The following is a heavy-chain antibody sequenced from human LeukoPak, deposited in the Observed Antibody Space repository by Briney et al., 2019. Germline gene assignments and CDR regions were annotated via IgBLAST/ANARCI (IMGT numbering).Heavy chain of an antibody. Sequence: SETLSLTCAVTGYSISSGYYWGWIRQPPGKGLEWIGSIYHSGSTYYNPSLKSRVTISVDTSKNQFSLKLSSVTAADTAVYYCARLRMGMGSVDYWGQGTLVTVSS. CDR2: IYHSGST. J-gene: IGHJ4*02. D-gene: IGHD7-27*01. V-gene: IGHV4-38-2*01. CDR1: GYSISSGYY. CDR3: ARLRMGMGSVDY.